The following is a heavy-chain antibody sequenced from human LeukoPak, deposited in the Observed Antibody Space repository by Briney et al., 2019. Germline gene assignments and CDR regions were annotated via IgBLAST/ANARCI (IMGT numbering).Heavy chain of an antibody. CDR1: GFTFSNYW. V-gene: IGHV3-7*01. Sequence: GGSVRLSCAASGFTFSNYWLTWVRQAPGQGLEGVANIKQDGSEKHYVDSVKGRFTISRDNAKNSLYLQMNSLRAEDTAVYYCARDRQIAYWGQGTLVTVSS. J-gene: IGHJ4*02. CDR2: IKQDGSEK. CDR3: ARDRQIAY.